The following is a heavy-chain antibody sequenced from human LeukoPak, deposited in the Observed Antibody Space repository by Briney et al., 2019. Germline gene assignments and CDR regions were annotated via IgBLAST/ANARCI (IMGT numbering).Heavy chain of an antibody. CDR3: AKDRYCSTTRCYGDFDY. D-gene: IGHD2-2*01. CDR2: ISGSGDST. Sequence: GGSLRLSCAASGFTFNNYAMSWVRQAPGEGLGWVSVISGSGDSTFYADSVKGRFTVSRDNSKNTLYLQMNSLRAEDTAVYYCAKDRYCSTTRCYGDFDYWGQGTLVTVSS. V-gene: IGHV3-23*01. CDR1: GFTFNNYA. J-gene: IGHJ4*02.